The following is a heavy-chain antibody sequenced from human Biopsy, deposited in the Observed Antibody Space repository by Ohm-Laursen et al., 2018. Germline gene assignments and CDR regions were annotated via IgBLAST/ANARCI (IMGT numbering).Heavy chain of an antibody. J-gene: IGHJ4*02. Sequence: SEKVSCKASGYSLTSYYMHWVRQAPGQGLEWMGMINPSGSTTSYPQIFQGRVTMTRDTSKSTVYMELSRLRSAYTSVYFFARNTGWYGDLYYFDYWGQGTLVTVSS. CDR1: GYSLTSYY. V-gene: IGHV1-46*01. CDR2: INPSGSTT. CDR3: ARNTGWYGDLYYFDY. D-gene: IGHD6-19*01.